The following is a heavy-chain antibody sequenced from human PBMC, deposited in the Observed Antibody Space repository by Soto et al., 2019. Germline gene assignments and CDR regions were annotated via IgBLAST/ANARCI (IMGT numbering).Heavy chain of an antibody. CDR3: ARDSNWSSDY. J-gene: IGHJ4*02. D-gene: IGHD1-1*01. CDR1: GFTFSGYY. Sequence: EVQLVESGGGLVQPGGSLRLSCAASGFTFSGYYMSWVRQAPGKGLEWISCIKSDSSGTWYADSVKGRFTMSRDNAKKSLYIQMNSLRDEDTAVYFCARDSNWSSDYWGQGTLVAVSS. CDR2: IKSDSSGT. V-gene: IGHV3-48*02.